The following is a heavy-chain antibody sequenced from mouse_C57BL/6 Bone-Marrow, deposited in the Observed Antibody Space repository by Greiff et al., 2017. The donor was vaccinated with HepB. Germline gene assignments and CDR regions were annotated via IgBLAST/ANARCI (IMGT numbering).Heavy chain of an antibody. J-gene: IGHJ3*01. Sequence: VQLKESGPELVKPGASVKISCKASGYSFTGYYMNWVKQSPEKSLEWIGEINPSTGGTTYNQKFKAKATLTVDKSSSTAYMQLKSLTSEDSAVYYCARSLTWFAYWGQGTLVTVSA. CDR1: GYSFTGYY. CDR3: ARSLTWFAY. CDR2: INPSTGGT. V-gene: IGHV1-42*01.